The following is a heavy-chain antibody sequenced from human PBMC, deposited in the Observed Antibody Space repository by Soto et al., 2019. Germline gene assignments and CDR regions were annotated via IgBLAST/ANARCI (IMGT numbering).Heavy chain of an antibody. CDR2: ISSSSSTI. D-gene: IGHD6-13*01. CDR1: GFTFSSYR. Sequence: GSLRLSYAACGFTFSSYRMKWVRQATGKGLEWVSYISSSSSTIYYADSVKGRFTISRDNAKNSLYLQMNSLRDEDTAVYYCARDNDSSSWFATYYYYGMDVWGQGTTVTVSS. CDR3: ARDNDSSSWFATYYYYGMDV. V-gene: IGHV3-48*02. J-gene: IGHJ6*02.